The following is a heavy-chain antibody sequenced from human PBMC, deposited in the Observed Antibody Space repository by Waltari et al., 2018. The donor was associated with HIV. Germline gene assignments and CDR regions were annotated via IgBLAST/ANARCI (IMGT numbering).Heavy chain of an antibody. J-gene: IGHJ6*02. CDR2: IIPIFGTA. Sequence: QVQLVQSGAEVKKPGSSVKVFCKASGGTFSSYAISWVRQAPGQGLEWMGGIIPIFGTANYAQKFQGRVTITADESTSTAYMELSSLRSEDTAVYYCASGRYYYDSSGYYCYYYDMDVWGQGTTVTVPS. CDR3: ASGRYYYDSSGYYCYYYDMDV. V-gene: IGHV1-69*12. CDR1: GGTFSSYA. D-gene: IGHD3-22*01.